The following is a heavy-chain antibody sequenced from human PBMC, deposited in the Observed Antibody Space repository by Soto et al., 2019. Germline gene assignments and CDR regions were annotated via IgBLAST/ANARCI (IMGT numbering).Heavy chain of an antibody. V-gene: IGHV3-43D*04. CDR3: AKDISSSSNHYYYYYGMDV. Sequence: PGGSLRLSCAASGFTFDDYAMHWVRQAPGKGLEWVSLISWDGGSTYYADSVKGRFTISRDNSKNSLYLQMNSLRAEDTALYYCAKDISSSSNHYYYYYGMDVWGQGTTVTVSS. CDR1: GFTFDDYA. CDR2: ISWDGGST. J-gene: IGHJ6*02. D-gene: IGHD6-6*01.